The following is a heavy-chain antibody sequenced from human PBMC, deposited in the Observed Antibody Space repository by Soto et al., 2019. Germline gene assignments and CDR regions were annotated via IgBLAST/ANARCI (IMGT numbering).Heavy chain of an antibody. D-gene: IGHD2-15*01. CDR3: ARIKYCSGGSCPYYYYGMDV. J-gene: IGHJ6*02. Sequence: SKTLSLTCTVSGGSISSGGYYWSWIRQHPGKGLEWIGYIYYSGSTYYNPSLKSRVTISVDTSKNQFSLKLSSVTAADTAVYYCARIKYCSGGSCPYYYYGMDVWGQGTTVTVSS. V-gene: IGHV4-31*03. CDR1: GGSISSGGYY. CDR2: IYYSGST.